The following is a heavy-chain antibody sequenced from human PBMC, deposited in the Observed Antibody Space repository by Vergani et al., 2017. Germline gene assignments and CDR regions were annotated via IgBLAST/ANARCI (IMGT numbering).Heavy chain of an antibody. Sequence: QVQLQESGPGLVKPSETLSLTCTVSGGSFNTYYWSWIRQSPGKGLEWIGYIYSTGSTNYNPSLNSRVTMSVDTSKNQFSLKLRSVTAADTAVYFCARGQPAITMVRGFHFMGSDWFDPWGQGTLVTVSS. D-gene: IGHD3-10*01. CDR1: GGSFNTYY. J-gene: IGHJ5*02. CDR3: ARGQPAITMVRGFHFMGSDWFDP. CDR2: IYSTGST. V-gene: IGHV4-59*13.